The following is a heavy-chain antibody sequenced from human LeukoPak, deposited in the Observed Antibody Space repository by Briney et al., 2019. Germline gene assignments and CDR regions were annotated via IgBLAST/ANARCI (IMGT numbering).Heavy chain of an antibody. CDR1: GFTFNTYW. Sequence: PGGSLRLSCAASGFTFNTYWMNWVRQAPGKGLEWVAKIRQDGSEKYYVDSVKGRFTISRDNAKNSLCLQMNSLRVEDMAVYYCARGYYGMDVWGQGTTVTVS. CDR2: IRQDGSEK. J-gene: IGHJ6*02. CDR3: ARGYYGMDV. V-gene: IGHV3-7*04.